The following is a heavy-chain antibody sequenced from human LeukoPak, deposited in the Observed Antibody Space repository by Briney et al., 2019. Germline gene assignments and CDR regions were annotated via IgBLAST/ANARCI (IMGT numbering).Heavy chain of an antibody. Sequence: ASVKVSCKASGYNITTYGISWVRQAPGQGLEWMGWITAYNGRTNYAQKLQGRVTMTTDTSTSTAYMELRSLRSDDTAVYYCARDRATVTTDGLDYWGQGTLVTVSS. CDR2: ITAYNGRT. D-gene: IGHD4-17*01. J-gene: IGHJ4*02. V-gene: IGHV1-18*01. CDR3: ARDRATVTTDGLDY. CDR1: GYNITTYG.